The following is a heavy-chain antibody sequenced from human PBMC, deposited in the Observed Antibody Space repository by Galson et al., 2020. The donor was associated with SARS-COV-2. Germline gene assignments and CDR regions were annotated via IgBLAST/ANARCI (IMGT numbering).Heavy chain of an antibody. CDR2: IYYSGST. D-gene: IGHD1-26*01. Sequence: ASETLSLTCVVSSGSISSSSYYWGRIRQPPGKGLEWIGSIYYSGSTYYNPSLKSRVTISVDTSKNQFSLKLSSVTATDTAVYYCARLPVGSYFLFFDYWGQGTLVTVSS. J-gene: IGHJ4*02. V-gene: IGHV4-39*01. CDR1: SGSISSSSYY. CDR3: ARLPVGSYFLFFDY.